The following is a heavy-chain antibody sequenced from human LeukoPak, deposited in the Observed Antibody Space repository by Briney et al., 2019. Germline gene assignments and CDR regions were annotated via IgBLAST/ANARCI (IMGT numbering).Heavy chain of an antibody. J-gene: IGHJ3*02. CDR1: GVTFSDYW. CDR3: ARVSGSRNYYFGAFDI. Sequence: GGSLRLSCAASGVTFSDYWMHWVRQAPGKGLECVSRIYSDETSTYYADSVKGRFTISRDNAKNTLYLQMNSLRAEDTATYYCARVSGSRNYYFGAFDIWGQGTMVTVSS. CDR2: IYSDETST. D-gene: IGHD3-10*01. V-gene: IGHV3-74*01.